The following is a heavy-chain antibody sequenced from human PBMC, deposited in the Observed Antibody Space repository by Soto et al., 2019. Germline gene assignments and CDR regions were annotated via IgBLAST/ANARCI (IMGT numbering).Heavy chain of an antibody. Sequence: LSLTCAVSIGYCRAFYLTWIRQSPGKGLEWLGDINHVGITNYNPSLKSRVSIPVDTSKSQFSLKLSSVTAADTAVYYCARAHDFWGGRQQPIDSWGQGTLVTVSS. CDR3: ARAHDFWGGRQQPIDS. CDR2: INHVGIT. CDR1: IGYCRAFY. V-gene: IGHV4-34*01. D-gene: IGHD3-3*01. J-gene: IGHJ4*02.